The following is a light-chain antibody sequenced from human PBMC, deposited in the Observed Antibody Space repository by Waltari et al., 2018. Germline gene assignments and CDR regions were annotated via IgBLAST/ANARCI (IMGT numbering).Light chain of an antibody. Sequence: QSVLTQPPSASGTPGQRVPLPCSCGTSNIGNKYVSWSQPLPGPAPKPPIYRNTQRPSGVPDRFSGSKSGTSASLAISGLRSEDEAAYFCAAWDDSRSGPGWVFGGGTEMTVL. CDR1: TSNIGNKY. V-gene: IGLV1-47*01. CDR3: AAWDDSRSGPGWV. CDR2: RNT. J-gene: IGLJ3*02.